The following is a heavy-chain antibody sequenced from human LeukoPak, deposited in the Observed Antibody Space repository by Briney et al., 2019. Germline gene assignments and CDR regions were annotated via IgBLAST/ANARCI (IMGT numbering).Heavy chain of an antibody. J-gene: IGHJ4*02. Sequence: GAPVKVSCKASGYTFTGYYMHWVRQAPGQGLEWMGWINPNSGGTNYAQKFQGGVTMTRDTSISTAYMELSRLRSDDTAVYYCARDRNYYDSSGYYSLDYWGQGTLVTVSS. V-gene: IGHV1-2*02. CDR3: ARDRNYYDSSGYYSLDY. CDR2: INPNSGGT. CDR1: GYTFTGYY. D-gene: IGHD3-22*01.